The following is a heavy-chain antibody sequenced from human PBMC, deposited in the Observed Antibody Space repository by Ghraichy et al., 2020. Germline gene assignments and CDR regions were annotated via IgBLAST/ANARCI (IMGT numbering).Heavy chain of an antibody. CDR2: IYYSGST. V-gene: IGHV4-39*01. CDR3: ARQVYDFWSTLQKGYYYYGMDV. Sequence: SETLSLTCTVSGGSISSSSYYWGWIRQPPGKGLEWIGSIYYSGSTYYNPSLKSRVTISVDTSKNQFSLKLSSVTAADTAVYYCARQVYDFWSTLQKGYYYYGMDVWGQGTTVTVSS. J-gene: IGHJ6*02. CDR1: GGSISSSSYY. D-gene: IGHD3-3*01.